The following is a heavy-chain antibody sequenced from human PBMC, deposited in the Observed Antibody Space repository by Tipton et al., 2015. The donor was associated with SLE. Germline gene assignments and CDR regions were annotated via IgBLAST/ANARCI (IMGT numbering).Heavy chain of an antibody. J-gene: IGHJ6*02. CDR1: GASISSGSSY. V-gene: IGHV4-61*02. CDR3: ARHHGSGWLYGLDV. D-gene: IGHD6-19*01. CDR2: IFSRGST. Sequence: GLVKPSETLSLTCTVSGASISSGSSYWSWIRQPAGKGLEWIGRIFSRGSTNPNLSLKSRVTISLDASKNQFSLKLSSVTAADTAVYYCARHHGSGWLYGLDVWGQGTTVTVSS.